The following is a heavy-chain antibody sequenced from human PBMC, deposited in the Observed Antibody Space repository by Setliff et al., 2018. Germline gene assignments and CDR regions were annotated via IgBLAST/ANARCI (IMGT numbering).Heavy chain of an antibody. Sequence: GESLKISCKASGYLFPSYWIGWVRQVPGKGLEWMGIIYPDDSNIRYSPSFQGQVSISADKSINTAYLQWSSLKASDTAIYFCARRTGFAVAGFDHWGQGTLVTVSS. CDR1: GYLFPSYW. CDR3: ARRTGFAVAGFDH. CDR2: IYPDDSNI. J-gene: IGHJ4*02. V-gene: IGHV5-51*01. D-gene: IGHD6-19*01.